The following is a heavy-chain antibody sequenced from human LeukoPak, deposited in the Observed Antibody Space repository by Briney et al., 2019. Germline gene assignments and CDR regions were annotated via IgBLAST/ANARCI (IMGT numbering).Heavy chain of an antibody. D-gene: IGHD3-22*01. V-gene: IGHV3-74*01. Sequence: GGSLRLSCAASGFTFSSYWMHWVRQAPGKGLVWVSRINSDGSTTSYADSVKGRFNNSRDNAKNTLYLQIDSLRAEDTSVYYGARDDSSEYTDYWGQGTLVTVSS. CDR1: GFTFSSYW. CDR3: ARDDSSEYTDY. J-gene: IGHJ4*02. CDR2: INSDGSTT.